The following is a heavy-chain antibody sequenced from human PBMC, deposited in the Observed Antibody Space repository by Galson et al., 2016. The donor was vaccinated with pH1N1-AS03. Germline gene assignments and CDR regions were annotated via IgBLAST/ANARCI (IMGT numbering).Heavy chain of an antibody. CDR3: ATGIVGAPAAFDM. CDR1: GYTFTSYG. CDR2: ISTCNGNT. J-gene: IGHJ3*02. V-gene: IGHV1-18*04. D-gene: IGHD1-26*01. Sequence: SVKVSCKASGYTFTSYGFTWVRQAPGQGLEWMGWISTCNGNTNYAQKLQGRVALPTDTSTSTVYMELRSLRHDDTAVYYCATGIVGAPAAFDMWGQGTLVTVSS.